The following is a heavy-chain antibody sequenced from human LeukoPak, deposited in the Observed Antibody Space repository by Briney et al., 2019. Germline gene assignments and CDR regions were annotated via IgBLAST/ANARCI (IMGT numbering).Heavy chain of an antibody. J-gene: IGHJ6*03. CDR3: ARATSSYFYYMDV. D-gene: IGHD5-12*01. CDR1: DDSISSGFY. Sequence: PSETLSLTCTVSDDSISSGFYWGWIRQPPGKGLEWIGSIYHSGSTYYNPSLKSRVTISADTSKNQFSLNVSSVTAADTAVYYCARATSSYFYYMDVWGKGTTVTISS. CDR2: IYHSGST. V-gene: IGHV4-38-2*02.